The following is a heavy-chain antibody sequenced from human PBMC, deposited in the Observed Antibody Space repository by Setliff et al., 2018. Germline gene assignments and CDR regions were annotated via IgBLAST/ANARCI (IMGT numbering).Heavy chain of an antibody. CDR2: VYYTGDT. Sequence: SETLSLTCTVSGGSISSYYWSWIRQPPGKELEWMVYVYYTGDTYYNPSLKSRISISIDTSKNQFSLNLISVTAADTAVYYCAGSQGSGGYYSNSPYYFHYWGQGTLVTVSS. D-gene: IGHD3-10*01. V-gene: IGHV4-59*03. CDR1: GGSISSYY. CDR3: AGSQGSGGYYSNSPYYFHY. J-gene: IGHJ4*02.